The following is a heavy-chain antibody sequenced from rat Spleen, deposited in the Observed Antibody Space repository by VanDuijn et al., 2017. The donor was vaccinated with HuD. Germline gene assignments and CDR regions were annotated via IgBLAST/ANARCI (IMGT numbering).Heavy chain of an antibody. CDR2: ISSGGST. D-gene: IGHD1-10*01. CDR1: GFTFSNYD. Sequence: VQLVESGGGLVQPGGSLKLSCAASGFTFSNYDMAWVRQPPGKGLEWIAAISSGGSTYYNSALKSRLSISRDTSKSQVFLKMNSLQTEDTAMYFCARYLTTTGVMDAWGQGASVTVSS. V-gene: IGHV2S12*01. J-gene: IGHJ4*01. CDR3: ARYLTTTGVMDA.